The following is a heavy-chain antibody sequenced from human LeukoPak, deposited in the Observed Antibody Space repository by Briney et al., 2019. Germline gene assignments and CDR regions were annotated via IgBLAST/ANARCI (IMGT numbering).Heavy chain of an antibody. J-gene: IGHJ4*02. CDR1: GFTFSSYG. Sequence: GGSLRLSCAASGFTFSSYGMHWVRQAPGKGLEWVAVIWYDGSNKYYADSVKGRFTISRDNSKNTLYLQMNSLRAEDTAVYYCARCFRYYDILTGYYVDFDYWGQGTLVTVSS. D-gene: IGHD3-9*01. CDR2: IWYDGSNK. CDR3: ARCFRYYDILTGYYVDFDY. V-gene: IGHV3-33*01.